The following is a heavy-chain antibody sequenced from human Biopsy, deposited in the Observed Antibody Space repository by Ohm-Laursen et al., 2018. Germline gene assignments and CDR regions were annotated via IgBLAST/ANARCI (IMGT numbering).Heavy chain of an antibody. D-gene: IGHD5-12*01. Sequence: GSLRLSCTAAGFTFSDCMTWFRRAPGKRLEWVSSITTDSGRIFYADAVRGRFTISRLNSKNTLYLQMNSLRAEDTTEYYCASHQRYNGYWGQGTLVTVSS. CDR3: ASHQRYNGY. CDR1: GFTFSDC. V-gene: IGHV3-23*01. J-gene: IGHJ4*01. CDR2: ITTDSGRI.